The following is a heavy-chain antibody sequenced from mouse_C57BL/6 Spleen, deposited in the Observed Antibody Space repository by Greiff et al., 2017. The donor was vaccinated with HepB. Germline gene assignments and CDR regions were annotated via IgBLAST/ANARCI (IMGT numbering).Heavy chain of an antibody. V-gene: IGHV1-82*01. Sequence: LVESGPELVKPGASVKISCKASGYAFSSSWMNWVKQRPGKGLEWIGRIYPGDGDTNYNGKFKGKATLTADKSSSTAYMQLSSLTSEDSAVYFCARCCLDGSYAMDYWGQGTSVTVSS. D-gene: IGHD2-3*01. J-gene: IGHJ4*01. CDR3: ARCCLDGSYAMDY. CDR2: IYPGDGDT. CDR1: GYAFSSSW.